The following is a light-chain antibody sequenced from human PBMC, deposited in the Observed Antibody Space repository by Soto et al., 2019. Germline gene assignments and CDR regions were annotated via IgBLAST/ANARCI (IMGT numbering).Light chain of an antibody. CDR1: QSIKTY. V-gene: IGKV1-39*01. CDR3: QQSYGTPIT. J-gene: IGKJ5*01. Sequence: IQLTQFPSSLSAAGGEGVAMTCRTSQSIKTYLNWYQQKPGRAPNLLIYVASSLQSEVPSRFSGSGSGTDFTLTITSLQPEDFATYYCQQSYGTPITFGQGTRLEIK. CDR2: VAS.